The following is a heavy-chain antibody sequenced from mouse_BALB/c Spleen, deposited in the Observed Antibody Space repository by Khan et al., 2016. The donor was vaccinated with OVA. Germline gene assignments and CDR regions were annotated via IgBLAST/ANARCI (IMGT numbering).Heavy chain of an antibody. J-gene: IGHJ3*01. CDR2: MWAGGST. D-gene: IGHD1-1*01. Sequence: QVQLKESGPGLVAPSQSLSITCTVSGFSLTNYGVHWVRQPPGKGLEWLGVMWAGGSTNYNSALMSRLSITKDNSKSQIFLKVSSLQTDDTAMYYCARPYYGSVWFAYWGQGTLVTVSA. V-gene: IGHV2-9*02. CDR1: GFSLTNYG. CDR3: ARPYYGSVWFAY.